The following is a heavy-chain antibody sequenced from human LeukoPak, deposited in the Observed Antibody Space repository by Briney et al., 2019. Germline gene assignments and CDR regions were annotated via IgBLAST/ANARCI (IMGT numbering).Heavy chain of an antibody. CDR2: IIPIFGTA. CDR3: ARRIYGDYDYYGMDV. V-gene: IGHV1-69*13. Sequence: ASVKVSCKASGGTFSSYAISWVRQAPGQGLEWMGGIIPIFGTANYAQKFQGRVTITADESTSTAYMELSSPRSEDTAVYYCARRIYGDYDYYGMDVWGQGTTVTVSS. D-gene: IGHD4-17*01. J-gene: IGHJ6*02. CDR1: GGTFSSYA.